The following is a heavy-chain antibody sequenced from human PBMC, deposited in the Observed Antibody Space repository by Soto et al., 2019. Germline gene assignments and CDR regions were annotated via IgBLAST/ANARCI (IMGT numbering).Heavy chain of an antibody. D-gene: IGHD6-6*01. CDR3: ARDRWSSLSYYYYYGMDV. V-gene: IGHV3-30-3*01. CDR1: GFTFSSYA. J-gene: IGHJ6*02. CDR2: ISYDGSNK. Sequence: PGGSLRLSCAASGFTFSSYAMHWVRQAPGKGLEWVAVISYDGSNKYYADSVKGRFTISRDNSKNTLYLQMNSLRAEDTAVYYCARDRWSSLSYYYYYGMDVWGQGTMVTVSS.